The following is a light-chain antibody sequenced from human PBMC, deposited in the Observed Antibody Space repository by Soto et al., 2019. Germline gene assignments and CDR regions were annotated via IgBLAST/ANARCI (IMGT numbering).Light chain of an antibody. J-gene: IGLJ1*01. CDR3: TSYTSDNRNYV. CDR1: SSDVGAYTS. CDR2: EVS. Sequence: QSALTQPASASGSPGQSITISCTGTSSDVGAYTSVSWYQQHPGKAPKLMIYEVSNRPSGVSNRFSGSKSANTASLTISGLQADDEAHYYCTSYTSDNRNYVFGTGTKLTVL. V-gene: IGLV2-14*01.